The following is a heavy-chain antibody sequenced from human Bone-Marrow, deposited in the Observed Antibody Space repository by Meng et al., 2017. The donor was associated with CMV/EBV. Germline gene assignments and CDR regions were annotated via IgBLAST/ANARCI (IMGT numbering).Heavy chain of an antibody. J-gene: IGHJ4*02. V-gene: IGHV1-69*05. CDR1: GGTFSSYA. Sequence: SVKVFCKASGGTFSSYAISWVRQAPGQGLEWMGGIIPIFGTANYAQKFQGRVTINTDESTTTAYMELSSLRSEDTAVYYCARAPSIAAPFDYWGQGTLVTVSS. CDR3: ARAPSIAAPFDY. D-gene: IGHD6-6*01. CDR2: IIPIFGTA.